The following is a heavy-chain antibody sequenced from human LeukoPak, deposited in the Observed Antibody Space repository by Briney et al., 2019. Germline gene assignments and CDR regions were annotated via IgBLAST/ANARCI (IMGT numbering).Heavy chain of an antibody. J-gene: IGHJ4*02. Sequence: SETLSLTCTVSGGSISSCYWSWIRQPPGKGLEWIGYIYYSGSTNYNPSLKSRVTISVDTSKNQFSLKLSSVTAADTAVYYCARAEMATIRNFDYWGQGTLVTVSS. CDR1: GGSISSCY. V-gene: IGHV4-59*01. CDR3: ARAEMATIRNFDY. CDR2: IYYSGST. D-gene: IGHD5-24*01.